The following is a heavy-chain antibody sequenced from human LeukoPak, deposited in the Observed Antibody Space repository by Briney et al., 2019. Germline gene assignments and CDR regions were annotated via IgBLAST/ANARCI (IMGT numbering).Heavy chain of an antibody. J-gene: IGHJ6*03. D-gene: IGHD2/OR15-2a*01. CDR1: GYTFTSYG. V-gene: IGHV1-18*01. CDR2: ISAYNGNA. CDR3: ARRIGYYYYMDV. Sequence: ASVKVSCKASGYTFTSYGISWVRQAPGQGLEWMGWISAYNGNANYVQNLQGRVTMTTDTSTSTAYMELRSLRSDDTAVYYCARRIGYYYYMDVWGKGTTVTIS.